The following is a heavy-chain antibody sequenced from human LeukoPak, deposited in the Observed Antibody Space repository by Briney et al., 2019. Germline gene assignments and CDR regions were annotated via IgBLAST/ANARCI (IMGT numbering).Heavy chain of an antibody. Sequence: ATVKVSCKASGYTFTTYDINWVRQATGQGLEWMGWMNPSSGNTGYAQKFRGRVTMTRNTSITTAYMELSSLRSEDTAVYYCARGRGSGHKENWFDPWGQGTLVTVSS. D-gene: IGHD6-19*01. CDR1: GYTFTTYD. CDR2: MNPSSGNT. CDR3: ARGRGSGHKENWFDP. J-gene: IGHJ5*02. V-gene: IGHV1-8*01.